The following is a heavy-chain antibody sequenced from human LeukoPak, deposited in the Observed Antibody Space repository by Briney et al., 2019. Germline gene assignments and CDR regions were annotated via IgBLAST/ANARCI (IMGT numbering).Heavy chain of an antibody. CDR1: GGSISSSSYY. CDR3: ARLSIGVTMIEVAQDNAFDI. V-gene: IGHV4-39*01. CDR2: IYYSGST. Sequence: PSETLSLTCTVSGGSISSSSYYWGWIRQPPGKGLEWIGSIYYSGSTYYNPSLKSRVTISVDTSKNQFSLKLSSVTAADTAVYYCARLSIGVTMIEVAQDNAFDIWGQGTMVTVSS. J-gene: IGHJ3*02. D-gene: IGHD3-22*01.